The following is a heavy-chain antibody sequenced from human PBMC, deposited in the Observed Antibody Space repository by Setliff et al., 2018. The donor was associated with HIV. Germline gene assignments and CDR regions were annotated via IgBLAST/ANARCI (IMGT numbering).Heavy chain of an antibody. CDR3: ARPTTGLGGGAAFDI. J-gene: IGHJ3*02. CDR2: ILYGGTT. CDR1: GGSVDSRDYY. D-gene: IGHD2-8*01. Sequence: SETLSLTCAVSGGSVDSRDYYWGWIRQPPGKGLEWIGNILYGGTTYYTPSLKSRVSISVDTSRNQFSLRLNSVTAADTAVYYCARPTTGLGGGAAFDIWGQGTVVTVSS. V-gene: IGHV4-39*01.